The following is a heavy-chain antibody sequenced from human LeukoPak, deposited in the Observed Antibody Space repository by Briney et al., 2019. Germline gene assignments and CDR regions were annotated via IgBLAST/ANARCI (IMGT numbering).Heavy chain of an antibody. CDR1: GFTVSSNY. CDR3: GWEDLVGVSSFDH. D-gene: IGHD1-26*01. Sequence: PGGSLRLSCAASGFTVSSNYMSSVRQAPGKGLEWVSVIYSGGSTYYADSVKGRFTISRDNSKNTLYLQLNSLRAEDTVLYSGGWEDLVGVSSFDHWGQGTLVTVSS. J-gene: IGHJ4*02. V-gene: IGHV3-66*02. CDR2: IYSGGST.